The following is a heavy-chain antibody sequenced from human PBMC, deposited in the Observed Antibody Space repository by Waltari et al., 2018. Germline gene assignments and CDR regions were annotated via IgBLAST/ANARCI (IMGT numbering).Heavy chain of an antibody. J-gene: IGHJ5*02. CDR2: LIPIVGTA. V-gene: IGHV1-69*08. Sequence: QVQLVQSGAEVKKPGSSVKVSCKASGGTFSSYAISWVRQAPGQGLEWMGRLIPIVGTANDAQKFQGIVTISADKSTSTAYMELSSLRAEDTAVYYCARESGTTSEFDPWGQGTLVTVSS. CDR3: ARESGTTSEFDP. D-gene: IGHD1-7*01. CDR1: GGTFSSYA.